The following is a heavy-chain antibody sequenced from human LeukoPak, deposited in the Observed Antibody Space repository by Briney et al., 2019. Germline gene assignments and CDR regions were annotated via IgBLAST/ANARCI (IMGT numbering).Heavy chain of an antibody. CDR1: NGSISGYY. J-gene: IGHJ5*02. CDR3: ARPLGYCSDSRCPQSWFDP. D-gene: IGHD2-15*01. V-gene: IGHV4-34*01. Sequence: PSETLSLTCSVSNGSISGYYWTWIRQPPGKGLEWIGEINHSGRTNYNPSLKSRVIISVDTSKNQFSLKLSSVTAADTAVYYCARPLGYCSDSRCPQSWFDPWGQGTLVTVSS. CDR2: INHSGRT.